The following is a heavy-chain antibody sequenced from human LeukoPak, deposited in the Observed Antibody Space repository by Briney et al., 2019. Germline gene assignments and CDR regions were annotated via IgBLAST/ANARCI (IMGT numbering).Heavy chain of an antibody. D-gene: IGHD1-26*01. CDR1: GFTFSNYA. J-gene: IGHJ3*01. V-gene: IGHV3-23*01. Sequence: GGSLRLPCAASGFTFSNYAMTWVRQATGKGLEWVSGISVGGSSTFYADSVKGRFTISRDNSKNTLYLQMNSLRAGDTALYYCEKNSGNYWGDVFDVWGQGTMVTVSS. CDR3: EKNSGNYWGDVFDV. CDR2: ISVGGSST.